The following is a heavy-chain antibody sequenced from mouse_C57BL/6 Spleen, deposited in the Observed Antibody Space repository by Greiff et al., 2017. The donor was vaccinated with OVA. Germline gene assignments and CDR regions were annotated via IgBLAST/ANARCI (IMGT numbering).Heavy chain of an antibody. V-gene: IGHV1-4*01. CDR2: INPSSGYT. D-gene: IGHD1-1*01. Sequence: VMLVESGAELARPGASVKMSCKASGYTFTSYTMHWVKQRPGQGLEWIGYINPSSGYTKYNQKFKDKATLTADKSSSTAYMQLSSLTSEDSAVYYCARKEITTVVATRGFDYWGQGTTLTVSS. CDR3: ARKEITTVVATRGFDY. J-gene: IGHJ2*01. CDR1: GYTFTSYT.